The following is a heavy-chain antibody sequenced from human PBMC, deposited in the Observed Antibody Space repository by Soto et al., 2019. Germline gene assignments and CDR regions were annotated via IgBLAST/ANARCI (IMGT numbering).Heavy chain of an antibody. CDR1: GGSISSGGYY. V-gene: IGHV4-31*03. D-gene: IGHD3-16*01. J-gene: IGHJ5*02. CDR3: ARLSRPSDLGELYWFDP. Sequence: SETLSLTCTVSGGSISSGGYYWSWIRQHPGKGLEWIGYIYYSGSTYYNPSLKSRVTISVDTSKNQFSLKLSSVTAADTAVYYCARLSRPSDLGELYWFDPWGQGTLVTVSS. CDR2: IYYSGST.